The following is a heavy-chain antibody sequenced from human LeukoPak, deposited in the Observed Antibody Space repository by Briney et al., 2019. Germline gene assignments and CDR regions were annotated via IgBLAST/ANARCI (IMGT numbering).Heavy chain of an antibody. Sequence: PGGSLRLSCAASGFTFSNYGTHWIRQAPGKGLEWVAFLRRDGSDKYYADSVKGRFTISRDNSKNTVYLQMNSLRPEDTAVYYCAKDHSQNFDYWGQGTLVTVSS. CDR2: LRRDGSDK. V-gene: IGHV3-30*02. J-gene: IGHJ4*02. CDR1: GFTFSNYG. D-gene: IGHD5-18*01. CDR3: AKDHSQNFDY.